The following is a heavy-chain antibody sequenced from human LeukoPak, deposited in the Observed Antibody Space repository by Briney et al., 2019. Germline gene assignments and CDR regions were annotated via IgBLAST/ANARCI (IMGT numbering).Heavy chain of an antibody. V-gene: IGHV4-38-2*01. CDR3: ARPISSQGYFGVVID. Sequence: SETLSLTCAVSGYSISSASHWGGIRQPPGKGLEWIGNIYYRGSTYYNPSLKSRVTISVDTSKNQFSLKLSSVTAADTAGYYCARPISSQGYFGVVIDWGQGTLVTVSS. J-gene: IGHJ4*02. CDR2: IYYRGST. CDR1: GYSISSASH. D-gene: IGHD3-3*01.